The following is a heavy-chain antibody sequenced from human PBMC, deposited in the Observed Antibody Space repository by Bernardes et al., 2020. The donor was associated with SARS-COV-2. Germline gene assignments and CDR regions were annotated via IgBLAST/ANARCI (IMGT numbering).Heavy chain of an antibody. CDR1: GFTFSSYG. D-gene: IGHD3-22*01. CDR2: IWYDGSNK. CDR3: AREDVVDDSSGLLFDY. J-gene: IGHJ4*02. V-gene: IGHV3-33*01. Sequence: GGSLRLSCAASGFTFSSYGMHWVRQAPGKGLEWVAVIWYDGSNKYYADSVKGRFTISRDNSKNTLYLQMNSLRAEDTAVYYCAREDVVDDSSGLLFDYWGQGTLVTVSS.